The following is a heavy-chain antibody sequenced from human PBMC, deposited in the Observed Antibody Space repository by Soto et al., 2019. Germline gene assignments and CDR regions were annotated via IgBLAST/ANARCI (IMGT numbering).Heavy chain of an antibody. V-gene: IGHV3-30-3*01. CDR1: GFTFSNYA. Sequence: XLRLSCADSGFTFSNYAMHWVRQAPGKGLEWVAVISYDGSNKYYADSVKGRFTISRDNSKNTLYLQMNSLRAEDTAVYYCVASLDYWGQGTLVTVSS. CDR3: VASLDY. J-gene: IGHJ4*02. CDR2: ISYDGSNK.